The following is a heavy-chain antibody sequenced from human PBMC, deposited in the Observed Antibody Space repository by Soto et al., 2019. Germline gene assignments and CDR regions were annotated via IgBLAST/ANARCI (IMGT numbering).Heavy chain of an antibody. Sequence: PGGSLRLSCAASGFTFSSYGMHWVRQAPGKGLEWVAVISYDGSNKYYADSVKGRFTISRDNSKNTLYLQMNSLRAEDTAVYYCAKVSRIVGATGDLDYWGQGTLVTVSS. D-gene: IGHD1-26*01. J-gene: IGHJ4*02. CDR2: ISYDGSNK. V-gene: IGHV3-30*18. CDR1: GFTFSSYG. CDR3: AKVSRIVGATGDLDY.